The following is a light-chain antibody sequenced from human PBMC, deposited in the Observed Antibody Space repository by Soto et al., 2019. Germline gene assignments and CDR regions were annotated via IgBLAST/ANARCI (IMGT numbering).Light chain of an antibody. J-gene: IGLJ1*01. Sequence: QSALAQPASVSGSPGQSITISCSGTSSDIGSYDHVAWFQQFPGKTPKLMIYSVSNRPSGVSYRFSGSKSGNTASLTISALQAEDEADYYCISYTVSRSYVFGAGIKVTVL. CDR2: SVS. V-gene: IGLV2-14*01. CDR1: SSDIGSYDH. CDR3: ISYTVSRSYV.